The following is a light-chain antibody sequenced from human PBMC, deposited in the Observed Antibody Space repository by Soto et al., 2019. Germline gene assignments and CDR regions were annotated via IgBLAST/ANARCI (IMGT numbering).Light chain of an antibody. CDR2: DVS. CDR3: VSYTTNSTYV. CDR1: SSDVDGYNY. J-gene: IGLJ1*01. V-gene: IGLV2-14*03. Sequence: QSVLTQPASVSGSPGQSIAISCTGTSSDVDGYNYVSWYQHHPGKAPKLMIYDVSSRPSGVSNRFSGSKSGNTASLTISGLQVEDEADYDCVSYTTNSTYVFGTGTKVTVL.